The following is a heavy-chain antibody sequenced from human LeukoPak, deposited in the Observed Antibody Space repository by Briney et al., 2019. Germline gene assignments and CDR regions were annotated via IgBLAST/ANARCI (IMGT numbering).Heavy chain of an antibody. CDR2: ISHSGST. Sequence: PSETLPLTCAVYGGSFSGYYWSWIRQPPGKGLEWIGEISHSGSTNYNPSLKSRVTISVDTSKNQFSLKLSSVTAADTAVYYCVRGGKWVGATDYWGQGTLVTVSS. V-gene: IGHV4-34*01. CDR1: GGSFSGYY. CDR3: VRGGKWVGATDY. J-gene: IGHJ4*02. D-gene: IGHD1-26*01.